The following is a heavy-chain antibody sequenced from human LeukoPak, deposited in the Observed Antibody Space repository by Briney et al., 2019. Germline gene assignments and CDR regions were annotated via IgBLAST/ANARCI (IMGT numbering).Heavy chain of an antibody. V-gene: IGHV3-33*08. J-gene: IGHJ4*02. D-gene: IGHD2-15*01. CDR1: GFTFDDYA. Sequence: PGRSLRLSCAASGFTFDDYAMHWVRQAPGKGLEWVAVIWYDGSNKYYADSVKGRFTISRDNSKNTLYLQMNSLRAEDTAVYYCARDHKAAFLDYWGQGTLVTVSS. CDR3: ARDHKAAFLDY. CDR2: IWYDGSNK.